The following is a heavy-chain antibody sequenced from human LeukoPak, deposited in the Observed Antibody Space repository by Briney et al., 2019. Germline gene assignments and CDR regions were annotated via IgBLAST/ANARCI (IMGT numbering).Heavy chain of an antibody. CDR3: ARRRDGSVLGHFDY. Sequence: KPSETLSLTCTVSGGSISSSSYYWGWIRQPPGKGLEWIGSIYYSGSTYYNPSLKSRVTISVDTSKNQFSLKLSSVTAADTAVYYCARRRDGSVLGHFDYWGQGTLVTVSS. V-gene: IGHV4-39*01. CDR2: IYYSGST. CDR1: GGSISSSSYY. D-gene: IGHD5-24*01. J-gene: IGHJ4*02.